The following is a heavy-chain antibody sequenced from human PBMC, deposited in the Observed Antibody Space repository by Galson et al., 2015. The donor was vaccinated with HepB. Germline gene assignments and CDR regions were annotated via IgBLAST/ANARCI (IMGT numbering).Heavy chain of an antibody. CDR2: ITSDGGST. Sequence: SLRLSCAASGFSFSSYAMHWVRQAPGKGLESVSAITSDGGSTYYADYVKDRFSISRDNSKNTLYLQMTSLRVEDTAVYYCVEDFGTWNWFDDWGQGTLVTASS. D-gene: IGHD1-1*01. V-gene: IGHV3-64D*06. CDR3: VEDFGTWNWFDD. J-gene: IGHJ5*02. CDR1: GFSFSSYA.